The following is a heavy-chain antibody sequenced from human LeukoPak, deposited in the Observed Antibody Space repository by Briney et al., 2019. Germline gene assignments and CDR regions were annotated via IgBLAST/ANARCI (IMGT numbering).Heavy chain of an antibody. V-gene: IGHV4-39*01. D-gene: IGHD3-22*01. CDR1: GGSISSTSYY. Sequence: SETLSLTCSVSGGSISSTSYYWAWIRQPPGKGLEWIGSIYYSGSTYYNPSLKSRVTISVDTSKNQFSLKLSSVTAADTAVYYCARHSRYDSKHYFDYWGQGTLVTVSS. J-gene: IGHJ4*02. CDR3: ARHSRYDSKHYFDY. CDR2: IYYSGST.